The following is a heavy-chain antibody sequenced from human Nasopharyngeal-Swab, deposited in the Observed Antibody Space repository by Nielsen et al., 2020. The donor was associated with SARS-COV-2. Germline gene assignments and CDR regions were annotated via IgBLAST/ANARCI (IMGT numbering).Heavy chain of an antibody. J-gene: IGHJ4*02. Sequence: GESLEISCKGSGSIFTSYWIGWVRQMPGKGLEWMGIIYPADSDSRYSLSFQGQVSISVDKSISTAYLQWNTLKASDTAIYYCVRRAFSASYFYFDYWGPGTLVTVSS. D-gene: IGHD1-26*01. V-gene: IGHV5-51*01. CDR2: IYPADSDS. CDR3: VRRAFSASYFYFDY. CDR1: GSIFTSYW.